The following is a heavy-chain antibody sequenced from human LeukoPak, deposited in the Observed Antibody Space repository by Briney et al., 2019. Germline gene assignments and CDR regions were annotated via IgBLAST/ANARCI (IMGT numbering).Heavy chain of an antibody. CDR2: IYSDGST. CDR3: ARVYLSQQLVPGLDY. Sequence: PGGSLRLSCAASGFSVSSHYMSWVRQAPGKGLEWVSVIYSDGSTYYADSVKGRFTISRDNSKNSLYLQMNSLRDEDTALYYCARVYLSQQLVPGLDYWGQGTLVTVSS. D-gene: IGHD6-13*01. V-gene: IGHV3-66*01. J-gene: IGHJ4*02. CDR1: GFSVSSHY.